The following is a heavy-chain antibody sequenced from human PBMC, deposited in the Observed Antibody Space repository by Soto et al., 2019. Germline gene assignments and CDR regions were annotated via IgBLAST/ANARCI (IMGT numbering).Heavy chain of an antibody. CDR1: GGSISIGGYY. J-gene: IGHJ6*02. Sequence: SETLSLTCTVSGGSISIGGYYWSCVRQHPGKGLEWIGYIYYSGSTYYNPSLKSRVTISVDTSKNQFSLKLSSVTAADTAVYYCARAGGVVPAATYYYYYGMDVWGQGTTVTVSS. V-gene: IGHV4-31*03. D-gene: IGHD2-2*01. CDR2: IYYSGST. CDR3: ARAGGVVPAATYYYYYGMDV.